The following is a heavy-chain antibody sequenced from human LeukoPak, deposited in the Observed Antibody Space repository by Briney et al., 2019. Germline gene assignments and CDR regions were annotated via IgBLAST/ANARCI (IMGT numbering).Heavy chain of an antibody. J-gene: IGHJ4*02. V-gene: IGHV4-59*01. CDR3: ARSTSDSSTYYPIDY. CDR1: GGSISSYY. Sequence: SETLSLTCTVSGGSISSYYWSWIRQPPGKGLEWIGYIYYSGSTKYNPSLKSRVTISGDRSKNQFSLTLSSVTAADTAVYYCARSTSDSSTYYPIDYWGQGTLVTVSS. D-gene: IGHD2-2*01. CDR2: IYYSGST.